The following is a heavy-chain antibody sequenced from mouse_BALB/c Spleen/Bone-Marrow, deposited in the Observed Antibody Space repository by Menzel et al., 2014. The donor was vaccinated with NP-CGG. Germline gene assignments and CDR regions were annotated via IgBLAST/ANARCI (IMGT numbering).Heavy chain of an antibody. CDR1: GFNIKDTY. V-gene: IGHV14-3*02. CDR2: IDPANGNT. CDR3: ARWGITTGFAY. D-gene: IGHD2-4*01. Sequence: VQLKESGAELVKPGASVKLSCTASGFNIKDTYMHWVKPRPEQGLEWIGRIDPANGNTKYDPKFQGKATITADTSSNTAYLQLSSLTSEDTAVYYCARWGITTGFAYWGQGTLVTVSA. J-gene: IGHJ3*01.